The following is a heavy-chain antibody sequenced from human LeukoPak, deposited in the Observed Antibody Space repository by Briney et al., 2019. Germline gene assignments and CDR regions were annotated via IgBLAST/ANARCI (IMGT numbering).Heavy chain of an antibody. CDR3: ARWLSGAVNFDV. CDR2: IYYSGST. Sequence: PLETLSLTCTVSSGSISTYYWSWIRQSPGKGLGWIGYIYYSGSTYYNPSLKSRVTISIDTSKKQFSLRLNSMTAADTAVYYCARWLSGAVNFDVWGPGTLVTVSS. D-gene: IGHD3-22*01. J-gene: IGHJ4*02. V-gene: IGHV4-59*01. CDR1: SGSISTYY.